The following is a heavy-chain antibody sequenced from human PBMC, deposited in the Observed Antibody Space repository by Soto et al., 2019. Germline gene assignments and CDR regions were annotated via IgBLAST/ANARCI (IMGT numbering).Heavy chain of an antibody. J-gene: IGHJ4*02. CDR1: GYSFIDYY. D-gene: IGHD3-9*01. Sequence: QVQLVQSGAEVKKPGASVKVSCEASGYSFIDYYIHWVRQAPGQGFEWMGRISPKSAGTDYAKKFEDRVTLTWDTSLNTAYMELSSLNSDYTAVYYCARPPGYISDWYYFDLWGQGTRVTVSS. CDR3: ARPPGYISDWYYFDL. V-gene: IGHV1-2*02. CDR2: ISPKSAGT.